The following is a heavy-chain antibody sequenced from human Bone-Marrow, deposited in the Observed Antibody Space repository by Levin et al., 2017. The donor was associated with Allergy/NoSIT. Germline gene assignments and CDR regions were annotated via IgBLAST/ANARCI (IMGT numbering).Heavy chain of an antibody. CDR3: ARDNLQSGYDFDY. V-gene: IGHV1-18*01. CDR1: GYAFTTYG. Sequence: GESLKISCKASGYAFTTYGICWVRQAPGQGLEYMGWINPYNGNTIYAQKFQGRVTMTTDTSTNTAYLDMRSLTSDDTAVYYCARDNLQSGYDFDYWGQGTLVTVSS. J-gene: IGHJ4*02. CDR2: INPYNGNT. D-gene: IGHD5-12*01.